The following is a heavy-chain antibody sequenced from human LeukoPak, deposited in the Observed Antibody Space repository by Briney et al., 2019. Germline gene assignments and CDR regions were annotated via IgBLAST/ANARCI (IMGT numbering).Heavy chain of an antibody. V-gene: IGHV4-38-2*02. D-gene: IGHD3-10*01. CDR3: ARDRTYFIFDY. J-gene: IGHJ4*02. CDR1: DFSISSGNH. CDR2: VHHSGST. Sequence: PSETLSLTCAVSDFSISSGNHWGWVRQPPGKGLEWIGAVHHSGSTYYNPSLKSRVTMSTDTSKSQFSLKLSSVTAADTAVYYCARDRTYFIFDYWGQGTLVTVSS.